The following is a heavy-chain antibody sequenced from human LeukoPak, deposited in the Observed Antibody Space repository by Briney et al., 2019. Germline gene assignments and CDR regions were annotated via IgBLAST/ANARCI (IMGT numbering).Heavy chain of an antibody. Sequence: GGSLRLSCAASGFTFSDYYMSWIRQAPGKGLEWVSYISSSGSTIYYADSAKGRFTISRDNAKNSLYLQMNSLRAEDTAVYYCARATDYYDSSVYYPNWFDPWGQGTLVTVSS. J-gene: IGHJ5*02. V-gene: IGHV3-11*04. D-gene: IGHD3-22*01. CDR3: ARATDYYDSSVYYPNWFDP. CDR2: ISSSGSTI. CDR1: GFTFSDYY.